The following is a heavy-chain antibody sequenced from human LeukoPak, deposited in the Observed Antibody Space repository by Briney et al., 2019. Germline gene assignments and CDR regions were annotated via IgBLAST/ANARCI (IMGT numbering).Heavy chain of an antibody. CDR1: GYTFTSYD. V-gene: IGHV1-8*03. CDR3: ARGLGGSGSYITDFDY. CDR2: MNPNSGNT. D-gene: IGHD3-10*01. Sequence: ASVKVSCKASGYTFTSYDINWVRQATGQGLEWMGWMNPNSGNTGYAQKFQGRVTITRNTSISTAYMELSSLRSEDTAVYYCARGLGGSGSYITDFDYRGQGTLVTVSS. J-gene: IGHJ4*02.